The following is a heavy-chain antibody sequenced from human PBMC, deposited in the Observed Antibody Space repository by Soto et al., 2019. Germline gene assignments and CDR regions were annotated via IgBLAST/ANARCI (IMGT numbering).Heavy chain of an antibody. J-gene: IGHJ4*02. CDR3: ARGRYGDY. CDR1: GYAFTTYG. CDR2: ISAHNGNT. D-gene: IGHD1-1*01. Sequence: QVHLVQSGAAVKKPGASVKVSCKGSGYAFTTYGITWVRQAPGQGLEWMGWISAHNGNTNYAQKLQGRVTVTRDTSTSPAYMELRSLRSDDTAVYYCARGRYGDYWGQGALVTVSS. V-gene: IGHV1-18*01.